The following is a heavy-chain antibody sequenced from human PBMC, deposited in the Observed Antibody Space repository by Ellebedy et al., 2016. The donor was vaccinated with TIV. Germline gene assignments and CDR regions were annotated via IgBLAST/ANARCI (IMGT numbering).Heavy chain of an antibody. V-gene: IGHV3-74*01. D-gene: IGHD4-23*01. J-gene: IGHJ4*02. CDR3: VRDAADNGGKFDY. CDR2: VNGDESTT. CDR1: GFNFRSYW. Sequence: GESLKISCATSGFNFRSYWMHWVRQAPGKGLAWVSHVNGDESTTVYADSVKGRFTISKDIAKSTLFLQMNSLRAEDTAVYYCVRDAADNGGKFDYWGQGALVTVSS.